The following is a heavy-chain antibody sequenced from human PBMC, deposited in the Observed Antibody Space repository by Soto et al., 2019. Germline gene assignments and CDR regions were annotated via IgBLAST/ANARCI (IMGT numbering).Heavy chain of an antibody. J-gene: IGHJ6*02. D-gene: IGHD3-9*01. Sequence: QLQLQESGPGLVKPSETLSLTCTVSGGSISSSSYYWGWIRQPPGKGLEWIGSIYYSGSTYYNPSLKSRVTISEDMSKNPFALNLRSVTAADTAVYYCATRYYDILTGYFYGMDVWGQGTTVTVSS. V-gene: IGHV4-39*01. CDR3: ATRYYDILTGYFYGMDV. CDR2: IYYSGST. CDR1: GGSISSSSYY.